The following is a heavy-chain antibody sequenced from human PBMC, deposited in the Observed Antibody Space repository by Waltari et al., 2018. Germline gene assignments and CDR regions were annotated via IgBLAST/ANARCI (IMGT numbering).Heavy chain of an antibody. CDR1: GGTFSSYA. D-gene: IGHD6-13*01. CDR2: INPNSGGT. CDR3: ARGQQLADYFDY. V-gene: IGHV1-2*02. J-gene: IGHJ4*02. Sequence: QVQLVQSGAEVKKPGSSVKVSCKASGGTFSSYAISWVRQAPGQGLEWMGWINPNSGGTNYAQKFQGRVTMTRDTSISTAYMELSRLRSDDTAVYYCARGQQLADYFDYWGQGTLVTVSS.